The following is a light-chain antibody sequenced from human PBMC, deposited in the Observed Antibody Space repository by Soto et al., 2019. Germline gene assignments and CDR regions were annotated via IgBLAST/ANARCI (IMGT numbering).Light chain of an antibody. V-gene: IGLV2-14*01. Sequence: QSVLTQPASVSGSPGQSITISCTGTSSDVGGYNYVSWYQQHPGKAPKLMIYDVSNRPSGVSNRFSGSKSGNTVSLSISGLQAEDEADYYCSSYTSSSTRVFGTGTKVTV. CDR3: SSYTSSSTRV. CDR2: DVS. J-gene: IGLJ1*01. CDR1: SSDVGGYNY.